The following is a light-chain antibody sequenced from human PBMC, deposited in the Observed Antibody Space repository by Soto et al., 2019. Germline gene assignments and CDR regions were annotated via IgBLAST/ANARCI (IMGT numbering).Light chain of an antibody. J-gene: IGLJ1*01. V-gene: IGLV1-44*01. Sequence: QSMLTQPPSASGTPGQRVTISCSGSSSNIGTNPVNWYRHLPGTAPKPLMYSNNRRPSGVPDRISGSKSGTSASLAISGLQSEDEADYYCAAWDDSLNGYVFGSGTKLTVL. CDR3: AAWDDSLNGYV. CDR1: SSNIGTNP. CDR2: SNN.